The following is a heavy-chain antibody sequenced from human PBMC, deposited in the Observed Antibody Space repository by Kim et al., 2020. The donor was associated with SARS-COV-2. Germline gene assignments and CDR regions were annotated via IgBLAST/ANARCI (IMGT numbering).Heavy chain of an antibody. V-gene: IGHV3-48*02. D-gene: IGHD7-27*01. J-gene: IGHJ6*02. Sequence: GGSLRLSCAASGFTFSSFGMNWVRQAPGKGLEWLSYINAKTGTIYYADSVKGRFTMSRDNAKNSLYLQIDSLRDEDTALYYCARAWGYFGVDVWGQGTTVTVSS. CDR2: INAKTGTI. CDR1: GFTFSSFG. CDR3: ARAWGYFGVDV.